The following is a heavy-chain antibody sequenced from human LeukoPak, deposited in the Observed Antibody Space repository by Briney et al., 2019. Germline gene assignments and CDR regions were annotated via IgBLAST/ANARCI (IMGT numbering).Heavy chain of an antibody. CDR3: AELGITMIGGV. V-gene: IGHV3-48*03. CDR2: ISSSGSTI. CDR1: GFTFSSYE. Sequence: GGSLRLSCEASGFTFSSYEMNWVRQAPGKGLEWVSYISSSGSTIYYADSVKGRFTISRDNAKNSLYLQMNSLRAEDTAVYYCAELGITMIGGVWGKGATVTISS. D-gene: IGHD3-10*02. J-gene: IGHJ6*04.